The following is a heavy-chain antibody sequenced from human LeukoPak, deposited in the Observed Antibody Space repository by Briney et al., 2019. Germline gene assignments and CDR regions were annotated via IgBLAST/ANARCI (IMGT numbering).Heavy chain of an antibody. D-gene: IGHD5-24*01. V-gene: IGHV3-66*01. CDR3: ASGARWLQNPFDY. J-gene: IGHJ4*02. CDR2: IYSGGST. CDR1: GVTVSSNY. Sequence: GGSLRLSCAASGVTVSSNYMSWVRQAPGKGLEWVSVIYSGGSTYYTDSVKGRFTISRDNSKNILYLQMNSLRAEDTAVYYCASGARWLQNPFDYGGQGTLVTVSS.